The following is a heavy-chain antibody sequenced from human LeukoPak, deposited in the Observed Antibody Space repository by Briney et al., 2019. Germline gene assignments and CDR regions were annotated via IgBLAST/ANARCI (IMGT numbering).Heavy chain of an antibody. Sequence: SETLFLTCTVSGGSISTHYWSWIRQPPGKGLEWIGYIYYSGSTNYNPSLRSRVTISVDTSKNQFSLKVSSVTAADTAVYYCARRRTSPEAFDIWGQGTMVTVSS. J-gene: IGHJ3*02. CDR1: GGSISTHY. CDR2: IYYSGST. V-gene: IGHV4-59*11. CDR3: ARRRTSPEAFDI.